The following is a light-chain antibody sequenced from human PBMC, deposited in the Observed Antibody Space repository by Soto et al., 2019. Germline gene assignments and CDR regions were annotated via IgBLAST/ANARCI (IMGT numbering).Light chain of an antibody. V-gene: IGLV2-8*01. CDR2: EVS. CDR3: ASYGGNNNLL. J-gene: IGLJ2*01. Sequence: QSALTQPPSASGSPGQSVTISCTGTSSDVGGYNYVSWYQQHPGKAPKLMMFEVSKRPSGVPDRFSESKFGNTASLTVSGLQAEDEADYYCASYGGNNNLLFGGGTKLTVL. CDR1: SSDVGGYNY.